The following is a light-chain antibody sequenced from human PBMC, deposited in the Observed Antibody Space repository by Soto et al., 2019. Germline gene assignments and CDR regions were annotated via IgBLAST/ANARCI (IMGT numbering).Light chain of an antibody. V-gene: IGKV4-1*01. CDR3: QQYYSTPLS. CDR2: WAS. CDR1: QSVLYSSNNNNY. J-gene: IGKJ4*01. Sequence: DIVMTQSPDSLAVSLGERATINCKSSQSVLYSSNNNNYLAWYQQKPGQPPKLLIYWASTRESGVPDRFSGSGSGPDFTLTISSLQAEDVAGYYCQQYYSTPLSFGGGTKVQIK.